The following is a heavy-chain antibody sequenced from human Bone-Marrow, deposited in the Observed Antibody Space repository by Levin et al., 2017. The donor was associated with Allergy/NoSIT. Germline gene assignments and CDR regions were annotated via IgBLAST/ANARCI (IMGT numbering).Heavy chain of an antibody. CDR3: ARDRFTIFGVVISNGMDV. CDR1: GFTFSSYW. V-gene: IGHV3-7*01. Sequence: ESLKISCAASGFTFSSYWMSWVRQAPGKGLEWVANIKQDGSEKYYVDSVKGRFTISRDNAKNSLYLQMNSLRAEDTAVYYCARDRFTIFGVVISNGMDVWGQGTTVTVSS. CDR2: IKQDGSEK. D-gene: IGHD3-3*01. J-gene: IGHJ6*02.